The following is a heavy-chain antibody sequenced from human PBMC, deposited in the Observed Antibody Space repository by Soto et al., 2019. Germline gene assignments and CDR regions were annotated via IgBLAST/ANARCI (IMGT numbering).Heavy chain of an antibody. Sequence: GGPLRLSCAASAFTFNNNAMNWVRPAPGKGLEWVATISGTGGSTYYADSVKGRFTISRDNSKNTLYLQMNSLRVEDTAVYYCAKDRLGGNFDYWSQGTQVTVSS. CDR3: AKDRLGGNFDY. CDR2: ISGTGGST. CDR1: AFTFNNNA. V-gene: IGHV3-23*01. J-gene: IGHJ4*02.